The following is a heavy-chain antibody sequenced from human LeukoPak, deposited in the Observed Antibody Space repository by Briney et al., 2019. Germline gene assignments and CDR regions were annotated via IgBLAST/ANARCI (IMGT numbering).Heavy chain of an antibody. J-gene: IGHJ4*02. CDR2: INSDGSST. V-gene: IGHV3-74*01. Sequence: PGGSLRLSCAASGFTFSSYWMHWVRQAPGKGLEWVSRINSDGSSTSYADSVKGRFTISRDNAKNTLYLQMNSLRAEDTAVYYCARGGGGIVTYWGQGTLVTVSS. CDR3: ARGGGGIVTY. CDR1: GFTFSSYW. D-gene: IGHD1-26*01.